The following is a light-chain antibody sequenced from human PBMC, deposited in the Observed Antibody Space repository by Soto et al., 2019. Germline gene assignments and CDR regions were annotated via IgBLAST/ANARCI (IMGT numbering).Light chain of an antibody. CDR3: QQSYSNPLT. CDR1: QSISTY. CDR2: AAS. Sequence: DIQMTQFPYSLSASVGDIVTITCRASQSISTYLHGYQQKPGKAPKLLIYAASSFQSGVPSRFSGSGSGTDFTLTISSLHPEDFATYYCQQSYSNPLTFGGGTKVEIK. V-gene: IGKV1-39*01. J-gene: IGKJ4*01.